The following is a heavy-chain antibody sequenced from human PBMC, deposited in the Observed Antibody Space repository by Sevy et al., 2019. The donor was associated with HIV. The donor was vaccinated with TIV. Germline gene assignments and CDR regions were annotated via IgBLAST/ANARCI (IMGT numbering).Heavy chain of an antibody. CDR3: TTDSWSKEDYYDY. V-gene: IGHV3-15*01. CDR2: LKGKPSGGAI. D-gene: IGHD6-13*01. Sequence: GGALRLSCAASGFTFTNAWMSWVRQAPGKGLEWVGRLKGKPSGGAINYAAPVKGRFTNSKDDSKNTLYLQMSSLRTEETAVYYCTTDSWSKEDYYDYWGQGTLVTVSS. J-gene: IGHJ4*02. CDR1: GFTFTNAW.